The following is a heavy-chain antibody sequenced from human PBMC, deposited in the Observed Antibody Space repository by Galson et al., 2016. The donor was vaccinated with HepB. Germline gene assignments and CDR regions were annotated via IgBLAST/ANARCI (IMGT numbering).Heavy chain of an antibody. V-gene: IGHV1-69*13. CDR2: IIPMLGTA. CDR3: ARGSEILTGYYAY. Sequence: SVKVSCKASGGTFNTYAISWVRQAPGQGLEWMGGIIPMLGTATYAQKFQGRVTITADESTSTAYMDLSSLRSKDTALYYCARGSEILTGYYAYWGQGTLITVSS. D-gene: IGHD3-9*01. CDR1: GGTFNTYA. J-gene: IGHJ4*02.